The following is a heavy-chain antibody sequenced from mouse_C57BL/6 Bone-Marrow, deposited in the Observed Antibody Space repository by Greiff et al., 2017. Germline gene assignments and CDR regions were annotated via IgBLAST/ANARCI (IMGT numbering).Heavy chain of an antibody. V-gene: IGHV14-4*01. Sequence: VQLQQSGAELVRPGASVKLSCTASGFNIKDDYMHWVKQRPEQGLEWIGWIDPENGDTEYASKFQGKATITADTSSNTAYLQLSSLTSEDTAVYYCTTWGDSDYWGQGTTLTVSS. J-gene: IGHJ2*01. CDR1: GFNIKDDY. CDR3: TTWGDSDY. CDR2: IDPENGDT.